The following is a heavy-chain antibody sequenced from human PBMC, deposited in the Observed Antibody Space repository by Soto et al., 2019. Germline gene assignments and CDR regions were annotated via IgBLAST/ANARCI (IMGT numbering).Heavy chain of an antibody. CDR2: ISYDGSNK. Sequence: PRGSLRLSCAASGFTSSSYAMHWVRQAPGKGLEWVAVISYDGSNKYYADSVKGRFTISRDNSKNTLYLQMNSLRAEDTAVYYCARETWIQLWLRPDYGMDVWGQGTTVTVSS. CDR3: ARETWIQLWLRPDYGMDV. D-gene: IGHD5-18*01. J-gene: IGHJ6*02. CDR1: GFTSSSYA. V-gene: IGHV3-30-3*01.